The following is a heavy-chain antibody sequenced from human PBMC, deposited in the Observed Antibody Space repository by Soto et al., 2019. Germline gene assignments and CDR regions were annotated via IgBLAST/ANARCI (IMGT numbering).Heavy chain of an antibody. CDR2: IFWDDDK. V-gene: IGHV2-5*02. J-gene: IGHJ4*02. CDR1: GFSLSTSEVG. D-gene: IGHD2-15*01. Sequence: QITLKESGPTLGKPTQTVTLTCTFSGFSLSTSEVGVGWIRQPPVKALEWLAIIFWDDDKRYSPSLRSRLTISKDTPKNQVVLTMTNMDPIATATYYCAHRTYCSGGSCYDYWGQGTLVTVSS. CDR3: AHRTYCSGGSCYDY.